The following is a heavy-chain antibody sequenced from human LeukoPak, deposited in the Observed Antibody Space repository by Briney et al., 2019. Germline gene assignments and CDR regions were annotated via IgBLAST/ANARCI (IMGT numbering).Heavy chain of an antibody. V-gene: IGHV1-18*01. CDR3: ARCSGGSCYSGVDY. J-gene: IGHJ4*02. Sequence: ASVKVSCKASGYTFTSYGSSWVRQAPGQGLEWMGWISASNGNTSYAQKLQGRVTMTTDTSTSTAYMELRSLRSDDTAVYYCARCSGGSCYSGVDYWGQGTLVTVSS. D-gene: IGHD2-15*01. CDR2: ISASNGNT. CDR1: GYTFTSYG.